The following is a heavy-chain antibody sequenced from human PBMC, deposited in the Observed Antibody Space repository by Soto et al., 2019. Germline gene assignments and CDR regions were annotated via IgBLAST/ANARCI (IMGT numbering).Heavy chain of an antibody. J-gene: IGHJ4*02. D-gene: IGHD6-13*01. CDR1: GGPISSSTYY. CDR3: AAGEASSRNLAPYYLDF. CDR2: IFYSGTTSFFP. V-gene: IGHV4-39*07. Sequence: PSETLSLTCTVSGGPISSSTYYWGWIRQPPGKGLEWVGNIFYSGTTSFFPSYNPSLRSRVTISEDTSKNQFSLKLLSVTTADTAVYFCAAGEASSRNLAPYYLDFWGQGTLVTVSS.